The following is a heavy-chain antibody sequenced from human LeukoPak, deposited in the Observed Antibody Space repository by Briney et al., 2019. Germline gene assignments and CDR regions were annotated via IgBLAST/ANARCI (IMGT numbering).Heavy chain of an antibody. D-gene: IGHD6-13*01. V-gene: IGHV3-21*01. CDR3: AREVRYTGICLDY. CDR2: ISSSGSYI. CDR1: GFTFSSYN. J-gene: IGHJ4*02. Sequence: GGSLRLSCVASGFTFSSYNMNWVRQAPGKGLEWVSSISSSGSYIYYADSVKGRFTISRDSAKNSLHSQMNSLRADDTAMYYCAREVRYTGICLDYWGQGTLVTVSS.